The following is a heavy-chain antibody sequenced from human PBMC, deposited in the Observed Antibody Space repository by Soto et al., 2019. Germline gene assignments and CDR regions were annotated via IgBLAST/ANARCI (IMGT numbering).Heavy chain of an antibody. V-gene: IGHV1-2*02. CDR2: INPNSGGT. J-gene: IGHJ5*02. Sequence: ASVKVSCKASGYTFAGYYMHWVRQAPGQGLEWMGWINPNSGGTNYAQKFQGRVTMTRDTSISTAYMELSRLRSDDTAVYYCARSKSGYDDNWFDPWGQGTLVTVSS. CDR1: GYTFAGYY. CDR3: ARSKSGYDDNWFDP. D-gene: IGHD5-12*01.